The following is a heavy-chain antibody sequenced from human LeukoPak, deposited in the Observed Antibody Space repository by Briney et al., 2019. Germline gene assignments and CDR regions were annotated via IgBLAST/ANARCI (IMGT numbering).Heavy chain of an antibody. Sequence: SVKVSCKASGGTFSSYTISWVRQAPGQGLEWVGRIIPVLGIANYAQKFQGRVTITADKSTSTAYMELSSLRSEDTAVYYCARQATSIVGATTNWFDPWGQGALVTVSS. CDR1: GGTFSSYT. J-gene: IGHJ5*02. D-gene: IGHD1-26*01. V-gene: IGHV1-69*02. CDR3: ARQATSIVGATTNWFDP. CDR2: IIPVLGIA.